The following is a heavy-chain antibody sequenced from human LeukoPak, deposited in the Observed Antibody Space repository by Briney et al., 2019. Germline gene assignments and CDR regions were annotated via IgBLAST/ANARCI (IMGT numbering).Heavy chain of an antibody. J-gene: IGHJ4*02. CDR2: IRYDGSNK. Sequence: GGSLRLSCAASGFTFSSYGMHWVRQAPGKGLEWVAFIRYDGSNKYYADSVKGRFTISRDNSKNTLYLQMNSLRAEDTAVYYCAKDNYYGSGSPSSPDYWGQGTLVTVSS. CDR1: GFTFSSYG. D-gene: IGHD3-10*01. CDR3: AKDNYYGSGSPSSPDY. V-gene: IGHV3-30*02.